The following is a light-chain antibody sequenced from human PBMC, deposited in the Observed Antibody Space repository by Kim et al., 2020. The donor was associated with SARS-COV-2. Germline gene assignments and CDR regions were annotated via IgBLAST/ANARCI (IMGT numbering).Light chain of an antibody. CDR1: RSVGSY. CDR2: DAS. J-gene: IGKJ4*01. CDR3: QQRFNWPPLT. Sequence: GDRATLSCRASRSVGSYLDWYQQKPGQVPRLLIYDASNRATDIPARFSGSGSGTDFTLTISSLEPEDFAVYYCQQRFNWPPLTFGGGTKVDIK. V-gene: IGKV3-11*01.